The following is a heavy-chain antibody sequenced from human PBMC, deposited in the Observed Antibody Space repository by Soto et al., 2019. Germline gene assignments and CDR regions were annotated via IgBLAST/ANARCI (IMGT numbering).Heavy chain of an antibody. CDR1: GFTFNNYA. Sequence: GGSLRLSCAASGFTFNNYAMTWVRQAPGKGLEWVSGVSMSGVSTYYADSVRGRFTISRDNAKNTLYLQLNTLSAEDTALYYCAKLSDRDYGDQIDYWGQGTLVTVSS. V-gene: IGHV3-23*01. CDR3: AKLSDRDYGDQIDY. D-gene: IGHD4-17*01. CDR2: VSMSGVST. J-gene: IGHJ4*02.